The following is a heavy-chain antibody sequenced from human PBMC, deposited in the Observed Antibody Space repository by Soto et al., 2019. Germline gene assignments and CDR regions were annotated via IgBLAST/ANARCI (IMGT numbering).Heavy chain of an antibody. V-gene: IGHV1-18*01. CDR3: ARDYSSGIYEGWFDP. CDR2: ISAYNGNT. D-gene: IGHD6-19*01. J-gene: IGHJ5*02. CDR1: GYTFTSYG. Sequence: ASVKVSCKASGYTFTSYGISWVRQAPGQGLEWMGWISAYNGNTNYAQKLQGRVTMTTDTSTSTAYMELRSLRSDDTAVYYCARDYSSGIYEGWFDPWGQGTLVTVSS.